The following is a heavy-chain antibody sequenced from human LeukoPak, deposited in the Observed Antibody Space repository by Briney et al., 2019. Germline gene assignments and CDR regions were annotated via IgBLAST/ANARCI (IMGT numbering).Heavy chain of an antibody. D-gene: IGHD3-3*01. J-gene: IGHJ3*02. CDR2: IYYSGST. CDR1: GGSISSGGYY. V-gene: IGHV4-61*08. CDR3: ARVDYDFWSGLLGAFDI. Sequence: PSETLSLTCTVSGGSISSGGYYWSWIRQHPGKGLEWIGYIYYSGSTNYNPSLKSRVTISVDTSKNQFSLKLSSVTAADTAVYYCARVDYDFWSGLLGAFDIWGQGTMVTVSS.